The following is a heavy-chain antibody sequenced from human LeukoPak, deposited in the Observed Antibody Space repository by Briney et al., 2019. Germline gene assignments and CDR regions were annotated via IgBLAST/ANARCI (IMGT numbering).Heavy chain of an antibody. CDR1: GFTFSGYW. Sequence: GGSLRLSCAASGFTFSGYWMSWVRQTSEKGLEWVANIKQDGSEKYYVDSVKGRFTISRDNAKNSLYLQMNSLRVDDTAVYYCARDKIVGPTTLDYWGQGTLVTVSS. V-gene: IGHV3-7*01. CDR3: ARDKIVGPTTLDY. CDR2: IKQDGSEK. J-gene: IGHJ4*02. D-gene: IGHD1-26*01.